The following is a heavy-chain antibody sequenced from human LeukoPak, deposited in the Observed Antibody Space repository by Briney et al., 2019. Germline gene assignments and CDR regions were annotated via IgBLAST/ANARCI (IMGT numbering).Heavy chain of an antibody. D-gene: IGHD1-26*01. CDR3: TTDRSIGSYGFVDY. CDR1: GFTFSNAW. J-gene: IGHJ4*02. V-gene: IGHV3-15*01. CDR2: IKSKTDGGTT. Sequence: PGGSLRLSCAASGFTFSNAWMSWVRQAPGKGLEWVGRIKSKTDGGTTDYAAPVKGRFTISRDDSKNTLYLQMNSLKTEDTAVYYCTTDRSIGSYGFVDYWGQGTLVTVSS.